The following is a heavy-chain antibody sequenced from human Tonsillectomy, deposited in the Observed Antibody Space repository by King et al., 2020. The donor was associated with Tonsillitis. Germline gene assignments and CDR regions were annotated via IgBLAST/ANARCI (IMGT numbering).Heavy chain of an antibody. J-gene: IGHJ5*02. D-gene: IGHD3-3*01. V-gene: IGHV4-30-4*07. Sequence: QLQESGPGLVKASQTLSLTCAVSGDSISNSRSSWSWFRQPPGKGLEWIASMDSGESTNYTPSLQSRVTLSMDSSRNQFFLNVNSVTAADTAVYFCASGRVQWLLDPSNTIGRRAVIWFDPGGQGTLVTVPS. CDR3: ASGRVQWLLDPSNTIGRRAVIWFDP. CDR2: MDSGEST. CDR1: GDSISNSRSS.